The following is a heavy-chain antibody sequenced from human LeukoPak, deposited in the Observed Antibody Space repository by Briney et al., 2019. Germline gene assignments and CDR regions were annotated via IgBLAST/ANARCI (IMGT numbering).Heavy chain of an antibody. CDR1: GYTFTGYY. D-gene: IGHD3-10*01. V-gene: IGHV1-2*04. CDR3: ARSDAGIAFDI. J-gene: IGHJ3*02. Sequence: ASVKVSCKASGYTFTGYYMYWVRQAPGQGLEWMGWINPNSGGTNYAQKFQGWVTMTRDTSISTAYMELSRLRSDDTAVYYCARSDAGIAFDIWDQGTMVTVSS. CDR2: INPNSGGT.